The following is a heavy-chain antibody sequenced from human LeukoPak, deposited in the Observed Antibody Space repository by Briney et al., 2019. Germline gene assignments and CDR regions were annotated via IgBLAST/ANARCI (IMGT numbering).Heavy chain of an antibody. CDR1: GGSISSYY. CDR3: ARGPTDFWSGYYFDY. J-gene: IGHJ4*02. D-gene: IGHD3-3*01. V-gene: IGHV4-59*01. CDR2: IYYSGST. Sequence: PSETLSLTCTVSGGSISSYYWSWIRQPPGKGLEWIGYIYYSGSTNYNPSLKSRVTISVNTSKNQFSLKLSPVTAADTAVYYCARGPTDFWSGYYFDYWGQGTLVTVSS.